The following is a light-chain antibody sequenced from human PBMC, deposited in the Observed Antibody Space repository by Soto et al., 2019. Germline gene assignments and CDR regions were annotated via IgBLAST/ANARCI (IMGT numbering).Light chain of an antibody. V-gene: IGLV1-40*01. J-gene: IGLJ2*01. CDR2: DNN. CDR1: SSNNGADYD. CDR3: QSYDSSLSNLVV. Sequence: QSVLTQPPSVYGAPGQRVTISCTGSSSNNGADYDVHWYQHLPGSAPKLLIYDNNIRPSGVPDRFSGSKSGTSASLAITGLQAEDEGDYYCQSYDSSLSNLVVFGGGTKVTVL.